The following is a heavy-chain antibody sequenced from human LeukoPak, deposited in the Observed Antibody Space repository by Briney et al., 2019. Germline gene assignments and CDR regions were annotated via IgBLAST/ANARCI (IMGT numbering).Heavy chain of an antibody. CDR3: AREKGDYSSGWYDY. J-gene: IGHJ4*02. Sequence: PSETLSLTCAVYGGSFSGYYWSWLRQPPGKGLEWIGEINHSGSTNYNPSLKSRVTISVDTSKNQFSLKLSSVTAADTAVYYCAREKGDYSSGWYDYWGQGTLVTVSS. CDR2: INHSGST. CDR1: GGSFSGYY. D-gene: IGHD6-19*01. V-gene: IGHV4-34*01.